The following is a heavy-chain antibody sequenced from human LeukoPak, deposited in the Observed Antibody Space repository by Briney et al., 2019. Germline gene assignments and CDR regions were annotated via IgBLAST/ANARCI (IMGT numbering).Heavy chain of an antibody. CDR2: ISYDGSNK. CDR1: GFTFSNYA. Sequence: SGGSLRLSCAASGFTFSNYAIHWVRQAPGKGLEWVAIISYDGSNKYYVDSVKGRFTISRDNSKNTLYLRMNSLRAEDTALYYCARDRNFGDYAGDFDYWGQGTLVTVSS. D-gene: IGHD4-17*01. CDR3: ARDRNFGDYAGDFDY. J-gene: IGHJ4*02. V-gene: IGHV3-30*04.